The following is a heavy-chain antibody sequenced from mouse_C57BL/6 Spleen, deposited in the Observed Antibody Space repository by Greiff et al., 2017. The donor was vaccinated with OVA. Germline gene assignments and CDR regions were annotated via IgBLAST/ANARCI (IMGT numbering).Heavy chain of an antibody. V-gene: IGHV5-6*01. J-gene: IGHJ2*01. D-gene: IGHD1-1*01. Sequence: EVMLVESGGDLVKPGGSLKLSCAASGFTFSSYGMSWVRQTPDKRLEWVATISSGGSYIYYPDSVKGRFTISRDNAKNTLYLQMSSLKSEDTAMYYCARDYGSSFDYWGQGTTLTVSS. CDR2: ISSGGSYI. CDR1: GFTFSSYG. CDR3: ARDYGSSFDY.